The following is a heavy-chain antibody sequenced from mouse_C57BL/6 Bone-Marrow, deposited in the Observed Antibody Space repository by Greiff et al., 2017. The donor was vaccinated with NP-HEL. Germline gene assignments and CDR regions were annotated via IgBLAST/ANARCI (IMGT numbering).Heavy chain of an antibody. Sequence: EVKLMESGGGLVQPGESLKLSCESNEYEFPSHDMPWVRKTPEKRLELVAAINSDGGSTYYPDTMERRFIISRDNTKKTLYLQMSSLRSEDTALYYCARRGLRRYWYFDVWGTGTTVTVSS. D-gene: IGHD2-12*01. CDR1: EYEFPSHD. J-gene: IGHJ1*03. V-gene: IGHV5-2*03. CDR2: INSDGGST. CDR3: ARRGLRRYWYFDV.